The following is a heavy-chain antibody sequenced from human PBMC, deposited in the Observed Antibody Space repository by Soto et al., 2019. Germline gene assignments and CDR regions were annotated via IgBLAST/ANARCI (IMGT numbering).Heavy chain of an antibody. Sequence: GESLKISCEGSGYTFSDYWIAWVRRMPGKGLEWMGIIYPGDSDTRYSPSFQGQVTISADKSINTAYLQWSSLKASDSAIYYCARLPVLRYFDWTHWFDPWGQGTLVTVSS. D-gene: IGHD3-9*01. V-gene: IGHV5-51*01. J-gene: IGHJ5*02. CDR1: GYTFSDYW. CDR2: IYPGDSDT. CDR3: ARLPVLRYFDWTHWFDP.